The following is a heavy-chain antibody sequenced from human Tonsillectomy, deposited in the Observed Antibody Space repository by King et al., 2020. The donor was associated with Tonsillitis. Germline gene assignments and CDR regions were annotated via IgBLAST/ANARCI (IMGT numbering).Heavy chain of an antibody. CDR2: IYYTGST. Sequence: VQLQESGPGLVKPSQTVSLTCTVSGGSIIGPHYSWSWIQQAPGKGLEWIGYIYYTGSTFYNPSLKSRVTVSVDTSNNQFSLTMNSVTAADTAVYYCARASFDISRAYFAWFNPWGQGTLVTVSS. D-gene: IGHD3-3*01. J-gene: IGHJ5*02. V-gene: IGHV4-30-4*07. CDR1: GGSIIGPHYS. CDR3: ARASFDISRAYFAWFNP.